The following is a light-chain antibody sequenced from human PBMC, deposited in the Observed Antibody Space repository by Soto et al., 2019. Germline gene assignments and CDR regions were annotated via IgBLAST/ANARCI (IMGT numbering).Light chain of an antibody. CDR1: SSDVGNSNY. V-gene: IGLV2-11*01. J-gene: IGLJ3*02. Sequence: QSALTQPHSVSGSPGQSVTISCTGTSSDVGNSNYVSWYQQHPGKVPKLIIYRVTGRPSGSPDRFSGSKSGNTASLTISGLQAEDEGDYYCCSYAGTYTPLVFGGGTKLTVL. CDR3: CSYAGTYTPLV. CDR2: RVT.